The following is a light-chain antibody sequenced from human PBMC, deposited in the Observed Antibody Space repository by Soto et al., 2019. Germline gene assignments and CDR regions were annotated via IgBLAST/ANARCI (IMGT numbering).Light chain of an antibody. CDR1: GNHVGGYNY. V-gene: IGLV2-8*01. CDR2: EVY. J-gene: IGLJ1*01. Sequence: QSDLTRLPSASGSPGQSVTVSCTGTGNHVGGYNYVSWYQHHPCKAPKLIIYEVYKRPSGVPDRFSGSKSGNTAALTVSGLQAEDEADYYCSSYVGTNSYVFGTGTKSPS. CDR3: SSYVGTNSYV.